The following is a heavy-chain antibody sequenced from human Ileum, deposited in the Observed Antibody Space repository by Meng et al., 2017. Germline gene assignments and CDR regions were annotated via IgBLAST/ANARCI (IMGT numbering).Heavy chain of an antibody. Sequence: QVQLQESGPGLAKPSVTLSLTCTVSGASISSYYWTWIRQPPGKGLDWIGYIHYSGSTNYNPSLKSRITMSVDTSKNQVSLKLSSVTAADTAIYYCAAFCSGGSCPDYWGQGILVTVSS. CDR2: IHYSGST. CDR1: GASISSYY. CDR3: AAFCSGGSCPDY. D-gene: IGHD2-15*01. J-gene: IGHJ4*02. V-gene: IGHV4-59*01.